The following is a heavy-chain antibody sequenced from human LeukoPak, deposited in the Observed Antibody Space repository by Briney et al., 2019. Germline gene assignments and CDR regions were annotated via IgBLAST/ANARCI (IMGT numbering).Heavy chain of an antibody. V-gene: IGHV4-31*03. CDR1: GDSMTRGGYY. CDR2: IYHSGTT. CDR3: ARAVDYRNYFDY. D-gene: IGHD4-11*01. J-gene: IGHJ4*02. Sequence: SQTLSLTCTVSGDSMTRGGYYWSWVRQHPGKGLEWIGFIYHSGTTFYNPSLEGRAAISVDTSQDQFSLKLTSVTAADTAVYYCARAVDYRNYFDYWGQGTLVTVSS.